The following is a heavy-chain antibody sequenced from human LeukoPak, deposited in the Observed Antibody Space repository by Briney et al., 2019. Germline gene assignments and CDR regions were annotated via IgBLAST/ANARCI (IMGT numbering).Heavy chain of an antibody. D-gene: IGHD3-10*01. CDR3: AGLWFGVYYYYMDV. J-gene: IGHJ6*03. V-gene: IGHV4-39*01. Sequence: SETLSLTCTVSGGSISSSSYYWAWIRQPPGKGLEYIGSIYYSGSTYYNPSLKSRVTISVDTSKNQFSLKPSSVTAADTAVYYCAGLWFGVYYYYMDVWGKGTTVTISS. CDR2: IYYSGST. CDR1: GGSISSSSYY.